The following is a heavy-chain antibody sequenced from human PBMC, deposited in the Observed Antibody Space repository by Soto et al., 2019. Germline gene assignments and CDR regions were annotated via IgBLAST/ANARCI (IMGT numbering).Heavy chain of an antibody. J-gene: IGHJ6*02. CDR2: INPSSGRT. CDR1: GYTFTRYS. CDR3: ARDHNFGFILYAMDV. Sequence: GASVKVSCKASGYTFTRYSMHWVRQAPGQGLEWMGIINPSSGRTSYAQNFQGRVTMTSDTSTSIVYMEMSSLKSEDTAVYYCARDHNFGFILYAMDVWGQGTTVTVSS. V-gene: IGHV1-46*01. D-gene: IGHD2-15*01.